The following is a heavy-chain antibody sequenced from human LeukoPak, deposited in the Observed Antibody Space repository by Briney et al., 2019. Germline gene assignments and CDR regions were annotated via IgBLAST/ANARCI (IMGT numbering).Heavy chain of an antibody. Sequence: GGSLRLSFAASGFTFSSYSMNWVRQAPGKGLEWVSSISSSSSYIYYADSVKGRFTISRDNAKNSLYLQMNSLRAEDTAVYYCARDDSAVVLDYWGQGTLVTVSS. D-gene: IGHD6-19*01. J-gene: IGHJ4*02. CDR3: ARDDSAVVLDY. CDR1: GFTFSSYS. CDR2: ISSSSSYI. V-gene: IGHV3-21*01.